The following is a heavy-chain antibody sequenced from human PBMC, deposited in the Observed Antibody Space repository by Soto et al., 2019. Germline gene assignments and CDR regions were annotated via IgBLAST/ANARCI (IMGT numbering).Heavy chain of an antibody. CDR2: IYYSGST. V-gene: IGHV4-39*07. J-gene: IGHJ4*02. CDR1: GGSISSSSYY. CDR3: ARAPKSSSSGGFDY. D-gene: IGHD6-6*01. Sequence: SETLSLTCTVSGGSISSSSYYWGWIRQPPGKGLEWIGSIYYSGSTYYNPSLKSRVTISVNTSKNQFSLKLSSVTAADTAVYYCARAPKSSSSGGFDYWGQGTLVTVSS.